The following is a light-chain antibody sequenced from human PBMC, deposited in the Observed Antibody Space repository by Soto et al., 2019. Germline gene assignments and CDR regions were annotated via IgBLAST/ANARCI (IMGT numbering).Light chain of an antibody. V-gene: IGKV3-11*01. Sequence: EIVLTQSPATLSLSPGERATLSCRATPSVSSYLAWYQHKPVQAPRLLIYDASNRATGIPARFSGSGSGTDFTLTISSLEPEDFAVYYCQQRSTWPLTFGGGTKVEIK. CDR2: DAS. CDR1: PSVSSY. CDR3: QQRSTWPLT. J-gene: IGKJ4*01.